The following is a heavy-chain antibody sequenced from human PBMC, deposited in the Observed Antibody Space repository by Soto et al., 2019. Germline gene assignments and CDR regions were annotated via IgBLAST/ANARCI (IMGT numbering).Heavy chain of an antibody. V-gene: IGHV1-18*01. D-gene: IGHD6-13*01. CDR2: ISPKSGSI. Sequence: GASVKVSCKTSGYTFTRNGISWVRQAPGQGLEWMGWISPKSGSIKYAQKFQGRVIMTTDTSTGTAYMEVRSLRSDDTAVYYCVKDRDSNSWPSRDVWGPGTTVTVSS. CDR3: VKDRDSNSWPSRDV. J-gene: IGHJ6*02. CDR1: GYTFTRNG.